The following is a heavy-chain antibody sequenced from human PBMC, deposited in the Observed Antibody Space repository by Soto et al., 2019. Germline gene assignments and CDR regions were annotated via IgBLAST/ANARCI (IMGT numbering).Heavy chain of an antibody. J-gene: IGHJ4*02. CDR3: ARGTTFGYFDY. CDR2: ISNDGNSE. Sequence: VGSLRLSCAASGFIFRSFVMHCFLQAPVKVLEWVALISNDGNSEYYADSVKGRFTISRDNYKKTLFVQMNSLRSEDTAVYYCARGTTFGYFDYWGQGALVTVSS. V-gene: IGHV3-30-3*01. D-gene: IGHD2-2*03. CDR1: GFIFRSFV.